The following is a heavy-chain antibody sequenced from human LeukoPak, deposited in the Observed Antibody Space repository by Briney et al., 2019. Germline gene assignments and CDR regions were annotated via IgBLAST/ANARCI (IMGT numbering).Heavy chain of an antibody. CDR1: GFTFSSYG. V-gene: IGHV3-23*01. CDR2: ISYSGGST. Sequence: GGSLRLSCAASGFTFSSYGMSWVRQAPGEGLEWVSAISYSGGSTYYADSVKGRFTISRDNSKNTLYLQMNSLSAEDTAVYYCAKPNAADYYDSSGSYFDYWGQGTLVTVSS. D-gene: IGHD3-22*01. CDR3: AKPNAADYYDSSGSYFDY. J-gene: IGHJ4*02.